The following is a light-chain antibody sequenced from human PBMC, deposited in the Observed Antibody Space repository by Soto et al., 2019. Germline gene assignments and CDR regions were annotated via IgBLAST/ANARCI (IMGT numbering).Light chain of an antibody. CDR1: QSVSSN. J-gene: IGKJ1*01. V-gene: IGKV3-15*01. CDR3: QQYNTWPRT. CDR2: GAS. Sequence: EIVMTQSPATLSVAPGERATLSCRASQSVSSNLAWYQQRPGQAPRLLIYGASTRATAIPARFSGTGSGTEFTLTISSLQSEDFAVYYCQQYNTWPRTFGQGPKVDIK.